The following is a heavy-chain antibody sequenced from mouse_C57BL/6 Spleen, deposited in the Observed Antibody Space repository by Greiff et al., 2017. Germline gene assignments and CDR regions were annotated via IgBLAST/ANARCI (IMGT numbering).Heavy chain of an antibody. Sequence: EVHLVESGGGLVKPGGSLKLSCAASGFTFSDYGMHWVRQAPEKGLEWVAYISSGSSTIYYADTVKGRFTISRDNAKNTLFLQMTSLRSEDTAMYYCARPGYDGYQEYYFDYWGQGTTLTVSS. D-gene: IGHD2-3*01. V-gene: IGHV5-17*01. CDR1: GFTFSDYG. CDR3: ARPGYDGYQEYYFDY. CDR2: ISSGSSTI. J-gene: IGHJ2*01.